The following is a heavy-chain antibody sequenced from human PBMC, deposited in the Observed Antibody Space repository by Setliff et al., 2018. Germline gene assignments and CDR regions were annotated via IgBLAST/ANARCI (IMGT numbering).Heavy chain of an antibody. J-gene: IGHJ4*02. D-gene: IGHD2-2*01. Sequence: GASVKVSCKASGYSLNTYGISWVRQAPGQGLEWMGWISGYNGFIIYAQKFQGRVTMTTDTSTNTAYMELRSLRSDDTAMYYCTRAAREVVVPPSQKRNDYWGQGTLVTVSS. CDR3: TRAAREVVVPPSQKRNDY. CDR2: ISGYNGFI. V-gene: IGHV1-18*01. CDR1: GYSLNTYG.